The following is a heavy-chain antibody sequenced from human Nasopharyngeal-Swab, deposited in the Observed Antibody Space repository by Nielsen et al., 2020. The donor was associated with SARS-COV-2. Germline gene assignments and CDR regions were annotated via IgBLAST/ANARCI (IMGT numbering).Heavy chain of an antibody. Sequence: GESLKISCAASGFTFSGSAMHWVRQASGKGLEWVGRIRSKANSYATAYAASVKGRFTISRDDSKNTAYLQMNSLKTEDTAVYYCARDQVPDAFDIWGQGTMVTVSS. CDR1: GFTFSGSA. J-gene: IGHJ3*02. V-gene: IGHV3-73*01. CDR2: IRSKANSYAT. CDR3: ARDQVPDAFDI.